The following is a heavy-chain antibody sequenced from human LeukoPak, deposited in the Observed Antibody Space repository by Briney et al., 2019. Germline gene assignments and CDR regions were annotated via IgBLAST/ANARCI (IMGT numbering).Heavy chain of an antibody. CDR1: GFTVSNNY. V-gene: IGHV3-53*01. D-gene: IGHD3-22*01. CDR3: ARDKHYYDSSNYV. Sequence: GSLRLSFAASGFTVSNNYMTLVRQAPGKGLEWVSVIHIGGDTYYADSVKGRFTISRDNAKNSLYLQMNSLRAEDTALYYCARDKHYYDSSNYVWGQGTLVTVSS. CDR2: IHIGGDT. J-gene: IGHJ4*02.